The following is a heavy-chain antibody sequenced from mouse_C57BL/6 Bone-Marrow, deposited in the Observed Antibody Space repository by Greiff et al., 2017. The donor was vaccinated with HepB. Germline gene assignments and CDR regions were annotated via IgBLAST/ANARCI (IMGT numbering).Heavy chain of an antibody. V-gene: IGHV1-64*01. Sequence: QVHVKQPGAELVKPGASVKLSCKASGYTFTSYWMHWVKQRPGQGLEWIGMIHPNSGSTNYNEKFKSKATLTVDKSSSTAYMQLSSLTSEDSAVYYCAREITTVVYFDYWGQGTTLTVSS. CDR2: IHPNSGST. CDR3: AREITTVVYFDY. D-gene: IGHD1-1*01. CDR1: GYTFTSYW. J-gene: IGHJ2*01.